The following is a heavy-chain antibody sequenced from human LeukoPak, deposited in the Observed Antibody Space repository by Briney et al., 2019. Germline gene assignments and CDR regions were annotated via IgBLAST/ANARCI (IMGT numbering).Heavy chain of an antibody. CDR3: ARFTYYYGSGSPATLNYFDY. CDR2: INPSGGST. CDR1: GYTFTSYY. Sequence: ASVKVSCKASGYTFTSYYMHWVRQAPGQGLEWMGIINPSGGSTSYAQKFQGRVTMTRDTSTSTVYMELSSLRSEDTAVYYCARFTYYYGSGSPATLNYFDYWGRGTLVTVSS. J-gene: IGHJ4*02. V-gene: IGHV1-46*01. D-gene: IGHD3-10*01.